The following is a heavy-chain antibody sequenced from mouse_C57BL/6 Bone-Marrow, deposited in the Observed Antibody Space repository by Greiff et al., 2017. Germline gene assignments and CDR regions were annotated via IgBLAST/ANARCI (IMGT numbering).Heavy chain of an antibody. Sequence: EVKLVESGGGLVKPGGSLKLSCAASGFTFSSYAMSWVRQTPEKRLEWVATISDGGSYTYYPDNVKGRFTISRDNAKNNLYRQMSHLKSEDTAMYYCARGGDWYFDVWGTGTTVTVSS. J-gene: IGHJ1*03. CDR2: ISDGGSYT. V-gene: IGHV5-4*03. CDR1: GFTFSSYA. CDR3: ARGGDWYFDV.